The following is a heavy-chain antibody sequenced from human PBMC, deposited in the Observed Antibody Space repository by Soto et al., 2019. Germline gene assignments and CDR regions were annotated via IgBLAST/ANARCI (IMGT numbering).Heavy chain of an antibody. V-gene: IGHV4-4*02. Sequence: QVQLQESGPGLVKPSGILSLTCAVSGGSISSSNWWSWVRQPPGKGLEWIGEIYHSGSTNYNPSLKSRVTISVDKSKNQFSLKLSSVTAADTTVYYCASELWFGDFGFGRQFDPWGQGTLVTVSS. CDR2: IYHSGST. CDR3: ASELWFGDFGFGRQFDP. CDR1: GGSISSSNW. D-gene: IGHD3-10*01. J-gene: IGHJ5*02.